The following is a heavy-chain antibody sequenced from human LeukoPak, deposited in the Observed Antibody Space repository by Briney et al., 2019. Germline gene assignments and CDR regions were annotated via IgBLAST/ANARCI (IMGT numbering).Heavy chain of an antibody. CDR3: ARHSRHSRAYYFDY. D-gene: IGHD6-13*01. V-gene: IGHV4-39*01. CDR1: GDSIISNSYY. J-gene: IGHJ4*02. CDR2: IFYTAST. Sequence: ASETLSLTCTVSGDSIISNSYYWGWIRQPPGKGLQWIVSIFYTASTYYNPSLKSRVTISVDTSKNQFSLKLSSVTAADTALYYCARHSRHSRAYYFDYWGQGTLVTVSS.